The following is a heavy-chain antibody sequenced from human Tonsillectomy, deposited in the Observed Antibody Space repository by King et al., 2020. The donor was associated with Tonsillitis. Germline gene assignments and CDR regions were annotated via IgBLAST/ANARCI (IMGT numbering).Heavy chain of an antibody. CDR1: GGSISSDDYY. J-gene: IGHJ5*02. CDR3: TSRGWRSWFDP. Sequence: QLQESGPGLVKPSQTLSLTCTVSGGSISSDDYYWSWIRQPPGKGLEWSGYIYYSGNTYYNPSLKSRVTISVDTSKHQFSLKLNSVTAADAAVYFCTSRGWRSWFDPWSQGTLVTVSS. CDR2: IYYSGNT. D-gene: IGHD6-19*01. V-gene: IGHV4-30-4*01.